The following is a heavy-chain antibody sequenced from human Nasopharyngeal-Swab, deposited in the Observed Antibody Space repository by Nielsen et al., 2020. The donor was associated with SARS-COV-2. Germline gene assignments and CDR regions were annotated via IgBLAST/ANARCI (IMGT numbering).Heavy chain of an antibody. J-gene: IGHJ6*02. CDR2: ISWNSGSI. Sequence: GGSLRLSCAASGFTFNDYAMHWVRQAPGKGLEWVSGISWNSGSIGYADSVMGRSTISRDNAKNSLYLQMNSRRAEDTALYYCAKDVRLRGYYYAMDVWGQGTTVTVSS. CDR1: GFTFNDYA. CDR3: AKDVRLRGYYYAMDV. D-gene: IGHD5-12*01. V-gene: IGHV3-9*01.